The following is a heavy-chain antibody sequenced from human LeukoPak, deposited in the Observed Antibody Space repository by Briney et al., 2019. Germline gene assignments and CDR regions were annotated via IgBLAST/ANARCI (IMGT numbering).Heavy chain of an antibody. Sequence: ASVKVSCKASGYTFTSYGISWVRQAPGQGLEWIGWISAYNGNTNYAQKLQGRVTMTTDTSTSTAYMELRSLRSDDTAVYYCARADSITMVRGVLMFDYWGQGTLVTVSS. J-gene: IGHJ4*02. CDR3: ARADSITMVRGVLMFDY. V-gene: IGHV1-18*01. CDR2: ISAYNGNT. D-gene: IGHD3-10*01. CDR1: GYTFTSYG.